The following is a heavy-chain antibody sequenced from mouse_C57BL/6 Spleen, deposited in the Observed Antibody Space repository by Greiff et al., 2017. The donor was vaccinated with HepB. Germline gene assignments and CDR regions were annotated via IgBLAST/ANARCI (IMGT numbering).Heavy chain of an antibody. Sequence: QVQLKQPGAELVKPGASVKLSCKASGYTFTSYWMHWVKQRPGQGLEWIGMIHPNSGSTNYNEKFKSKATLTVDKSSSTAYMQLSSLTSEDSAVYYCARGDGSLYYDAMDYWGQGTSVTVSS. V-gene: IGHV1-64*01. CDR3: ARGDGSLYYDAMDY. CDR1: GYTFTSYW. J-gene: IGHJ4*01. CDR2: IHPNSGST. D-gene: IGHD6-5*01.